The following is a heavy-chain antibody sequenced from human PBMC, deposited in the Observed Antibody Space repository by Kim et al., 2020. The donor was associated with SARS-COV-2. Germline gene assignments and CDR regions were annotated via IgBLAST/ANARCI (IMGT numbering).Heavy chain of an antibody. CDR1: GFTFSSYW. CDR3: ARLALKLRFLEWAVPEFDY. D-gene: IGHD3-3*01. Sequence: GGSLRLSCAASGFTFSSYWMSWVRQAPGKGLEWVANIKQDGSEKYYVDSVKGRFTISRDNAKNSLYLQMNSLRAEDTAVYYCARLALKLRFLEWAVPEFDYWGQGTLVTVSS. V-gene: IGHV3-7*03. J-gene: IGHJ4*02. CDR2: IKQDGSEK.